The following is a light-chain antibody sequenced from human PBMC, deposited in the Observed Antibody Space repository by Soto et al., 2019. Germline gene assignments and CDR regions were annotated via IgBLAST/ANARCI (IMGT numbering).Light chain of an antibody. V-gene: IGLV2-14*03. J-gene: IGLJ1*01. Sequence: QSVLTQPASVSGSPVQSITISCTGTSSDIGGYNYVSWYQQLPGKVPKLIIYDVSNRPSGVSDRFAGSKSGNAASLTISWLQAEDEADYYCSSYTSTSTLYVFGTGTKVTVL. CDR3: SSYTSTSTLYV. CDR1: SSDIGGYNY. CDR2: DVS.